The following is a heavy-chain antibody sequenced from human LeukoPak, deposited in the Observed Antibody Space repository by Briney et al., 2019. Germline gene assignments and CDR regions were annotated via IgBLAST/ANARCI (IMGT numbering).Heavy chain of an antibody. V-gene: IGHV4-34*01. Sequence: KPSGTLSLTCAVYGGSFRGYYWSWIRQPPGKGLEWIGEINHSGSTNYNPSLKSRVIMSVDTSKNQFSLKLSSVTAADTAVYYCARAGDSSGYCEYWGQGILVTVSS. CDR2: INHSGST. CDR1: GGSFRGYY. D-gene: IGHD3-22*01. CDR3: ARAGDSSGYCEY. J-gene: IGHJ4*02.